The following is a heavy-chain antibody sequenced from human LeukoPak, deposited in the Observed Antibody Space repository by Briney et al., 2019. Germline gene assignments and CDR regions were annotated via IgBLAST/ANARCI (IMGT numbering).Heavy chain of an antibody. CDR3: ARDSTSKLDY. V-gene: IGHV3-7*01. CDR2: IKQDGSER. J-gene: IGHJ4*02. Sequence: GGSLRLSCAASGFSFSAYWMTWVRQAPGKGLEWVANIKQDGSERHYVDSVRGRFTISRDNARNSLHLQMNSLRAEDTAVYYCARDSTSKLDYWGQGTLVTVSS. CDR1: GFSFSAYW.